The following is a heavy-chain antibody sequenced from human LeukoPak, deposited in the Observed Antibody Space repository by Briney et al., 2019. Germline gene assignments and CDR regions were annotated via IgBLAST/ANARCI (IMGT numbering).Heavy chain of an antibody. Sequence: GGSLRLSCAASGFTFSSYAMSWVRQAPGKGLEWVSAISGSGGSTYYADSVKGRFTMSRDNSKNTLYLQMNSLKAEDTAVYYCAKGAAYYYYGMDVWGQGTTVTVSS. CDR1: GFTFSSYA. V-gene: IGHV3-23*01. D-gene: IGHD2-15*01. CDR3: AKGAAYYYYGMDV. CDR2: ISGSGGST. J-gene: IGHJ6*02.